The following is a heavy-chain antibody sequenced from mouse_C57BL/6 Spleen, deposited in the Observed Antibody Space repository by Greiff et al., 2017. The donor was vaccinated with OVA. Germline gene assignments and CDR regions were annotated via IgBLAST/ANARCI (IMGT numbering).Heavy chain of an antibody. CDR3: ARDYYGSRGYFDY. V-gene: IGHV3-6*01. J-gene: IGHJ2*01. CDR1: GYSITSGYY. Sequence: EVQLQESGPGLVKPSQSLSLTCSVTGYSITSGYYWNWIRQFPGNKLEWMGYISYDGSNNYNPSLKNRISITRDTSKNQFFLKLNSVTTEDTATYYCARDYYGSRGYFDYWGQGTTLTVSS. CDR2: ISYDGSN. D-gene: IGHD1-1*01.